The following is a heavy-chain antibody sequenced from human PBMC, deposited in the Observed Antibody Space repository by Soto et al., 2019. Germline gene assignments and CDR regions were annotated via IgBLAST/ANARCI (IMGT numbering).Heavy chain of an antibody. J-gene: IGHJ4*02. V-gene: IGHV1-18*01. CDR1: AYTFTGYG. Sequence: ASVKVSCRASAYTFTGYGMSWVRSAPGQGLEWMGCIGAYNGNTSYAQKLQGRVTRTTDTSTSTAYMELRSLRSDDTAVYYCARDGRITIFGVEWQVFAYWGQGTLVTVSS. D-gene: IGHD3-3*01. CDR3: ARDGRITIFGVEWQVFAY. CDR2: IGAYNGNT.